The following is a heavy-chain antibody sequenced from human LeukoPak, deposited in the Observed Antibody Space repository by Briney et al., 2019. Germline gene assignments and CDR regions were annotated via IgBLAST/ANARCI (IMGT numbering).Heavy chain of an antibody. CDR1: GLTFSRYW. V-gene: IGHV3-7*03. CDR3: VSRGCTANACFVSSFNCFDH. J-gene: IGHJ4*02. D-gene: IGHD2-8*02. CDR2: INHDGSEK. Sequence: GGSLRLSCAASGLTFSRYWLTWVRQAPGKGLEWVANINHDGSEKNYVDSVKGRFTISRDNAKSSLYLQMNSLRDEDTAVYHCVSRGCTANACFVSSFNCFDHWGQGSLVTVSS.